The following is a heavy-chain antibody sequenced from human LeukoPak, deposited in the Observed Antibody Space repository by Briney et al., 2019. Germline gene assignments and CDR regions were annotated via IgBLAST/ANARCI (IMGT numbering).Heavy chain of an antibody. CDR2: INAGNGNT. CDR1: GYTFTSYA. CDR3: ARVAATGNWFDP. D-gene: IGHD6-13*01. V-gene: IGHV1-3*01. J-gene: IGHJ5*02. Sequence: ASVKVSCKASGYTFTSYAMHWVRQAPGQRLEWMGWINAGNGNTKYSQKFQGRVTITRDTSASTAYMELSSLRSEDTAVYYCARVAATGNWFDPWGQGTLVTVSS.